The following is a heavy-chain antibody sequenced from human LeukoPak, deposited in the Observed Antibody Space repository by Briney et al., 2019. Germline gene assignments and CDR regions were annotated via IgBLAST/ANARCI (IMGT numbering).Heavy chain of an antibody. V-gene: IGHV3-23*01. D-gene: IGHD3-22*01. CDR1: GFTFSSNA. Sequence: GGSLRLSCAACGFTFSSNAMSWVRQAPGKGLEWVSAISGSGGSTYYADSVKGRFTISRDNSKNTLYLQMNSLRAEDTAVYYCAKDHYYDRWSKKVDAFDIWGQGTMVTVSS. CDR2: ISGSGGST. J-gene: IGHJ3*02. CDR3: AKDHYYDRWSKKVDAFDI.